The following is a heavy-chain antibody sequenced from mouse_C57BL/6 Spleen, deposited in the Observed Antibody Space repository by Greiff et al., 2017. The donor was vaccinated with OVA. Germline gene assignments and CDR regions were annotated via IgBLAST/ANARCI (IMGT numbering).Heavy chain of an antibody. CDR2: ISSGSSSI. D-gene: IGHD1-1*01. CDR3: ARRTTVVFDY. J-gene: IGHJ2*01. V-gene: IGHV5-17*01. Sequence: EVKLVESGGGLVKPGASLKLSCAASGFTFSDYGMHWVRQTPEKGLEWVAYISSGSSSIYYADTVKGRFTISRDNAKNTLFLQMTSLRSEDMAMYYCARRTTVVFDYWGQGTTLTVSS. CDR1: GFTFSDYG.